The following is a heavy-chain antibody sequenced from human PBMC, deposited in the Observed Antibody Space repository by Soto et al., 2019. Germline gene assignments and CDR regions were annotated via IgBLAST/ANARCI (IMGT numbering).Heavy chain of an antibody. Sequence: NPSETLSLTCTVSGGSISSSSYYWGWVRQPPGKGLEWIGNIYYGGSTYYNPSLASRVTISVDTSKNQFSLTLSSVTAADTAVFYCARLANSGRFYYFDSWGQGXLVTVYS. V-gene: IGHV4-39*01. J-gene: IGHJ4*02. CDR3: ARLANSGRFYYFDS. D-gene: IGHD2-15*01. CDR1: GGSISSSSYY. CDR2: IYYGGST.